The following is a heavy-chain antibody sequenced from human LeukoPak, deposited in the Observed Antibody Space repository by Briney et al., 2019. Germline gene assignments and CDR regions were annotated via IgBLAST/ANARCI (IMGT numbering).Heavy chain of an antibody. CDR2: MYYSGGT. J-gene: IGHJ4*02. CDR1: GDSINGYY. Sequence: SETLSLTCTVSGDSINGYYWSWIRQPPGKGLEWIGYMYYSGGTNYNPSLNGPITISVDTSKNLFSLNLSSVTAADTAVYFCARVPTASSFDSWGQGTLVTVSS. D-gene: IGHD2-2*01. V-gene: IGHV4-59*01. CDR3: ARVPTASSFDS.